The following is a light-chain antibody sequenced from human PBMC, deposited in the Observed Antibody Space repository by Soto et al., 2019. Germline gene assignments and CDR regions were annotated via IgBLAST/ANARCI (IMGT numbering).Light chain of an antibody. CDR2: DAS. CDR3: HQYNSYWT. J-gene: IGKJ1*01. CDR1: QSISRS. V-gene: IGKV1-5*01. Sequence: DMQMTQSPSTLSASVGDRVTISCRASQSISRSLAWYQQKPGKAPKLLIYDASSLESGVPSRLSGSGSGTEFTLSISSLQPDDFATYYCHQYNSYWTFGQGTKV.